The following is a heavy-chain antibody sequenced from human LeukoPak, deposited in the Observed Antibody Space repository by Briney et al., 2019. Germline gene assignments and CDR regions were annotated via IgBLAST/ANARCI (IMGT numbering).Heavy chain of an antibody. CDR2: INPKSSGR. V-gene: IGHV1-2*07. J-gene: IGHJ5*02. CDR3: ARDSAVVAAALWFDP. Sequence: ASVKVSCKTSGYSFSDYYIHWVRQAPGQGLEWMGWINPKSSGRNYALKFQGRVTMTKDTSTSTAYLKLSSLRSDDTAVYYCARDSAVVAAALWFDPWGQGTLVTVSS. CDR1: GYSFSDYY. D-gene: IGHD2-15*01.